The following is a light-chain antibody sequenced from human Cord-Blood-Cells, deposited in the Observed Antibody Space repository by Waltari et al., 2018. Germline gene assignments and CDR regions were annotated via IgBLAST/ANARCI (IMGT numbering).Light chain of an antibody. J-gene: IGKJ4*01. Sequence: DIVMTQSPHSLAVSVGERATINCKSSPSVLYSSNNKNYLAWYQQKPGQPPKLLIYWASTRESGVPDRFSGSGSGTDFTLTISSLQAEDVAVYYCQQYYSTPLTFGGGTKVEIK. V-gene: IGKV4-1*01. CDR3: QQYYSTPLT. CDR1: PSVLYSSNNKNY. CDR2: WAS.